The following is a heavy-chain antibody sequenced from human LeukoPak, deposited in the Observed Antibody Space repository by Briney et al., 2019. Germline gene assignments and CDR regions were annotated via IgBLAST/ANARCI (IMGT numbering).Heavy chain of an antibody. V-gene: IGHV3-48*01. CDR3: AGEHGNYLKH. CDR2: ISSSGGTI. CDR1: GFTVTSNY. Sequence: KPGGSLRLSCSGSGFTVTSNYMTWVRQAPGKGLEWVSYISSSGGTIHYADSVKGRFTVSRDNAKNSLSLQMNSLRVEDTAVYFCAGEHGNYLKHWGQGTLVTVSS. J-gene: IGHJ4*02. D-gene: IGHD1-7*01.